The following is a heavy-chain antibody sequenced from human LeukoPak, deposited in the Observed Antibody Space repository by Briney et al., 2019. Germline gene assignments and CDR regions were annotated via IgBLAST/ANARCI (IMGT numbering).Heavy chain of an antibody. V-gene: IGHV4-39*07. CDR2: IYYSGST. D-gene: IGHD3-3*01. CDR3: ARDDDFWSGYWDY. Sequence: PSETLSLTCTVSGGSISSSSYYWGWIRQPPGTGLEWIGSIYYSGSTNYNPSLKSRVTMSVDTSKNQFSLKLSSVTAADTAVYYCARDDDFWSGYWDYWGQGTLVTVSS. CDR1: GGSISSSSYY. J-gene: IGHJ4*02.